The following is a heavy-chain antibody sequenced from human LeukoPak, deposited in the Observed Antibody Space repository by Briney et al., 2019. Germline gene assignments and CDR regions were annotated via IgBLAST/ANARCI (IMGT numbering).Heavy chain of an antibody. CDR1: GCTFSSFG. V-gene: IGHV3-33*01. Sequence: GRSLTLSCAASGCTFSSFGMHWVRQAPGKGLELVAVIWYDASNKYYADSVKGRFTISRDNSRNTLYLQMNSLRDDDTAVYYCVRGVGVSRFNYFDPWGQGTLVTVSS. CDR2: IWYDASNK. J-gene: IGHJ5*02. CDR3: VRGVGVSRFNYFDP. D-gene: IGHD1-26*01.